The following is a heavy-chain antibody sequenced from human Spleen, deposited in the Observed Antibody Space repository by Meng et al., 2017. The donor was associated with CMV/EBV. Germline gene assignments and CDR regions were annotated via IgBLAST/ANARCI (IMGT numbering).Heavy chain of an antibody. J-gene: IGHJ4*02. Sequence: QWELQGAGPGLVNPLGTLSLTCAVSGGSISISTWWSWVRQPPGKGLEWIGEIYHSGGTNYNPSLRGRVTISLDKSKNQFSLTLRSVTAADTAVYYCARDPYATGWAGWGQGTLVTVSS. V-gene: IGHV4-4*03. CDR3: ARDPYATGWAG. D-gene: IGHD6-19*01. CDR1: GGSISISTW. CDR2: IYHSGGT.